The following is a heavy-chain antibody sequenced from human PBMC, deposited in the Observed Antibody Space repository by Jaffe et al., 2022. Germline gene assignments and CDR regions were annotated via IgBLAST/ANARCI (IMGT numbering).Heavy chain of an antibody. J-gene: IGHJ4*02. V-gene: IGHV3-43D*04. Sequence: EVQLVESGGVVVQPGGSLRLSCAASGFTFDDYAMHWVRQAPGKGLEWVSLISWDGGSTYYADSVKGRFTISRDNSKNSLYLQMNSLRAEDTALYYCAKAGLEIGVVAATHHYFDYWGQGTLVTVSS. CDR2: ISWDGGST. CDR3: AKAGLEIGVVAATHHYFDY. D-gene: IGHD2-15*01. CDR1: GFTFDDYA.